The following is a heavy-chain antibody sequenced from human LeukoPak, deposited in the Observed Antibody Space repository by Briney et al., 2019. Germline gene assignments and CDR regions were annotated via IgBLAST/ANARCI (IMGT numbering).Heavy chain of an antibody. Sequence: GGSLRLSCSASGFTFSRYPMHWVRQAPGKGLEYVSAISGNGGSTYYADSVKGRFTISRDNSKNTLYLQMSSLRTEDTAIYYCAKAQYDFWSGLDYWGQGTLVTVSS. CDR1: GFTFSRYP. V-gene: IGHV3-64D*09. D-gene: IGHD3-3*01. J-gene: IGHJ4*02. CDR3: AKAQYDFWSGLDY. CDR2: ISGNGGST.